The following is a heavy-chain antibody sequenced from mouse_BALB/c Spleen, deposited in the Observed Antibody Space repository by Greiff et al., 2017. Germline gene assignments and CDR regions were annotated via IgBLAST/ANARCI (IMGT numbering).Heavy chain of an antibody. V-gene: IGHV5-17*02. Sequence: DVKLVESGGGLVQPGGSRKLSCAASGFTFSSFGMHWVRQAPEKGLEWVAYISSGSSTIYYADTVKGRFTISRDNPKNTLFLQMTSLRSEDTAMYYCARGPDYYGSSSFDYWGQGTTLTVSS. D-gene: IGHD1-1*01. CDR3: ARGPDYYGSSSFDY. CDR2: ISSGSSTI. CDR1: GFTFSSFG. J-gene: IGHJ2*01.